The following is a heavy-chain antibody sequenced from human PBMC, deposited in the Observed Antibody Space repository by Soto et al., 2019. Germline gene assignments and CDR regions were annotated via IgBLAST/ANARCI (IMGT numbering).Heavy chain of an antibody. J-gene: IGHJ3*02. CDR2: IHSDGSST. CDR1: GFTFSYYW. CDR3: ARGDRGAFDI. V-gene: IGHV3-74*01. D-gene: IGHD1-26*01. Sequence: EVQLVESGGGLVQPGASLRLSCVASGFTFSYYWMHWVRQGPGKGLVWVSRIHSDGSSTTYADSVKGRFTISRDNAKNTLYLQMNSLRAEDTAVYYCARGDRGAFDIWGQGTGVTVSS.